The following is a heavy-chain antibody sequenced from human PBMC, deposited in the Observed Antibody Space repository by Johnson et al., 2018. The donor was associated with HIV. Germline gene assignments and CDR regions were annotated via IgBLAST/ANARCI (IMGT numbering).Heavy chain of an antibody. J-gene: IGHJ3*02. V-gene: IGHV3-20*04. D-gene: IGHD2-15*01. Sequence: VQLVESGGGVVRPGGSLRLSCAASGFTFDDYGMNWVRQAPGKGLEWVSGINWNGGTQGSADSVKNRFTISRDNAKNSLYLQMNSLRAEDTAVYYCARAWSLGAFDIWGQGTMVTVSS. CDR1: GFTFDDYG. CDR3: ARAWSLGAFDI. CDR2: INWNGGTQ.